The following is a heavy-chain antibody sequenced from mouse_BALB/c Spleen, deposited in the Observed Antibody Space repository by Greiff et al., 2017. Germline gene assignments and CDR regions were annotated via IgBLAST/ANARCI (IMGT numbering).Heavy chain of an antibody. Sequence: EVHLVESGGGLVKPGGSLKLSCAASGFTFSSYAMSWVRQTPEKRLEWVASISSGGSTYYPDSVKGRFTISRDNARNILYLQMSSLRSEDTAMYYCARGITTVVAGDYWGQGTTLTVSS. J-gene: IGHJ2*01. V-gene: IGHV5-6-5*01. D-gene: IGHD1-1*01. CDR2: ISSGGST. CDR1: GFTFSSYA. CDR3: ARGITTVVAGDY.